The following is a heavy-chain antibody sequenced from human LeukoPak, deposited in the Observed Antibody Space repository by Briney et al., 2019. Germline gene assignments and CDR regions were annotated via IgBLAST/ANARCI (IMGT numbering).Heavy chain of an antibody. D-gene: IGHD1-26*01. V-gene: IGHV1-69*05. Sequence: EASEKVSCKASGYTLSGHFIHWVRQAPGQGHESMGRSIPIFGTASYAQKFQGRLTITTDESTSTAYMELSSLRSEDTAVYYCASYSRSYRDFDYWGQGTLVTVS. J-gene: IGHJ4*02. CDR3: ASYSRSYRDFDY. CDR1: GYTLSGHF. CDR2: SIPIFGTA.